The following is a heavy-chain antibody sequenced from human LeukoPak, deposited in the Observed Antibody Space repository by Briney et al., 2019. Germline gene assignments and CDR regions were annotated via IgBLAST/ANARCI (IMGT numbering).Heavy chain of an antibody. J-gene: IGHJ5*02. CDR1: GGSISSYY. CDR2: IYYSGST. D-gene: IGHD3-3*01. CDR3: ARGPGYDFWSGSNWFDP. V-gene: IGHV4-59*01. Sequence: KASETLSLTCTVSGGSISSYYWSWIRQPPGKGLEWIGYIYYSGSTNYNPSLKSRVTISVDTSKNQFSLKPSSVTAADTAVYYCARGPGYDFWSGSNWFDPWGQGTLVTVSS.